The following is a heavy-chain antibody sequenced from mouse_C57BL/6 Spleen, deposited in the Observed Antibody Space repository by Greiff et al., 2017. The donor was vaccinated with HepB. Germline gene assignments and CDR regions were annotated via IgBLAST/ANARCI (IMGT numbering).Heavy chain of an antibody. CDR2: IDPEDGET. D-gene: IGHD3-3*01. Sequence: EVQLQQSGAELVKPGASVKLSCTASGFNIKDYYMHWVKQRTEQGLEWIGRIDPEDGETKYAPKCQGKATITADTSSNTAYLQLSSLTSEDTAVYYCARVELEGDMDYWGQGTSVNVSS. CDR1: GFNIKDYY. J-gene: IGHJ4*01. CDR3: ARVELEGDMDY. V-gene: IGHV14-2*01.